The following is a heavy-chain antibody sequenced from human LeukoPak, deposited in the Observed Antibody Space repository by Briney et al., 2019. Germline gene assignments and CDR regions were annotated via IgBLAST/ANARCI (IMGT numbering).Heavy chain of an antibody. Sequence: ASVKVSCKVSGYTLTELSMHWVRQAPGKGLEWMGGFDPEDGETIYAQKFQGRVTMTEDTSTETAYMELSSLRSEDTAVYYCATATTRDYYDYMDVWGKGTTVTVSS. CDR2: FDPEDGET. CDR3: ATATTRDYYDYMDV. J-gene: IGHJ6*03. CDR1: GYTLTELS. V-gene: IGHV1-24*01. D-gene: IGHD1/OR15-1a*01.